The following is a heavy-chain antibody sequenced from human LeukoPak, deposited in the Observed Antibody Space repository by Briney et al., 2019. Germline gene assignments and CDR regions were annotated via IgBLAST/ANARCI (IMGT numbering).Heavy chain of an antibody. V-gene: IGHV1-69*13. CDR2: IIPIFGTA. CDR3: ARSSYDSSGYYYSWTADY. J-gene: IGHJ4*02. CDR1: GGTFSSYA. D-gene: IGHD3-22*01. Sequence: ASVNVSCKASGGTFSSYAISWVRQAPGQGLEWMGGIIPIFGTANYAQKFQGRVTITADESTSTAYMELSSLRSEDTAVYYCARSSYDSSGYYYSWTADYWGQGTLVTVSS.